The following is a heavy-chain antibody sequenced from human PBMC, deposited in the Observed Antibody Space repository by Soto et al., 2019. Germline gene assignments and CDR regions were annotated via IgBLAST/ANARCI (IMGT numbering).Heavy chain of an antibody. CDR3: ARLICASSICYFPAWFDP. Sequence: QVQLQESGPGLVKPSQTLSLTCTVSGDSINRDGYFWSWIRQHPGKGLEWIGSIYHFGTTYYNPSLSSRLNMSMDTSKNQFSLHLNSVTAADTAVYYCARLICASSICYFPAWFDPWGRGTLVTVSS. D-gene: IGHD2-21*01. CDR2: IYHFGTT. V-gene: IGHV4-31*03. J-gene: IGHJ5*02. CDR1: GDSINRDGYF.